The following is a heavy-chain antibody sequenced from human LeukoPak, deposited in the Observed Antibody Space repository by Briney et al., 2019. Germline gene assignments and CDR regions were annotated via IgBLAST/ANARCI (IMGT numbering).Heavy chain of an antibody. CDR1: GGSFSGYY. Sequence: SETLSLTCAVSGGSFSGYYWSWIRQPPGKGLEWIGEINHSGSTNYNPSLKSRVTISVDTSKNQFSLKLSSVTAADTAVYYCARISLKYCSGGSCYSGWGQGTLVTVSS. CDR2: INHSGST. V-gene: IGHV4-34*01. CDR3: ARISLKYCSGGSCYSG. D-gene: IGHD2-15*01. J-gene: IGHJ4*02.